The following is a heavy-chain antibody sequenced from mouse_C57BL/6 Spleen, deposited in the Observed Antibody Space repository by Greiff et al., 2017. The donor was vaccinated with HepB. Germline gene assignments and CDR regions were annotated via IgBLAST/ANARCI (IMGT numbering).Heavy chain of an antibody. J-gene: IGHJ4*01. D-gene: IGHD1-3*01. Sequence: VQLQQSGAELVRPGSSVKLSCKASGYTFTSYWMEWVKQRPGQGLEWIGNIYPSDSETHYNQKFKDKATLTVDKSSSTAYMQLSSLTSEDSAVYYCARRGLIYAMDYWGQGTSVTVSS. CDR2: IYPSDSET. CDR3: ARRGLIYAMDY. CDR1: GYTFTSYW. V-gene: IGHV1-61*01.